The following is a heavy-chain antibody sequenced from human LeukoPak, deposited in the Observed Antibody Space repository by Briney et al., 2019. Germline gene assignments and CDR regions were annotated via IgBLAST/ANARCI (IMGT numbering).Heavy chain of an antibody. CDR2: IIPILGIA. CDR1: GGTFSSYT. V-gene: IGHV1-69*02. CDR3: ARAHDHNWFDP. J-gene: IGHJ5*02. D-gene: IGHD1-1*01. Sequence: SVKISCKASGGTFSSYTISWVRHAPGQRLEWMGRIIPILGIANYAQKFQGRVTITADKSTSTAYMELSSRRSEDTAVYYCARAHDHNWFDPWGQGTLVTVSS.